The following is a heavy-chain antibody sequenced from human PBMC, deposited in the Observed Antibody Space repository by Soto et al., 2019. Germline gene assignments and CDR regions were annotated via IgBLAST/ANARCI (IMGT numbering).Heavy chain of an antibody. Sequence: QITLKESGPTLVRPTQTLTLTCTFSGFSLSARGVGVGWIRQPPGKALEWLALIYWDDDKRYSPSVKSRVTIARDTSKNQVLLILTDMDPVDSATYYCVRNLGNNPPDYLGQGSLVTVSS. V-gene: IGHV2-5*02. CDR1: GFSLSARGVG. D-gene: IGHD1-1*01. CDR2: IYWDDDK. J-gene: IGHJ4*02. CDR3: VRNLGNNPPDY.